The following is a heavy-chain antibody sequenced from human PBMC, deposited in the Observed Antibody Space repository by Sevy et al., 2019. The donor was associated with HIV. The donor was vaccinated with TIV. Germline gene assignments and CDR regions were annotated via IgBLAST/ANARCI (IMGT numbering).Heavy chain of an antibody. CDR1: GFTFSSYS. D-gene: IGHD3-10*01. J-gene: IGHJ4*02. Sequence: GGSLRLSCAASGFTFSSYSMNWVRQAPGKGLEWVSYISSSSSTIYYADSVKGRFTISRDNAKNSLYLQMNSLRDEDTAVYYCARAGLSGSHNNYFDYRGQGTLVTVSS. V-gene: IGHV3-48*02. CDR2: ISSSSSTI. CDR3: ARAGLSGSHNNYFDY.